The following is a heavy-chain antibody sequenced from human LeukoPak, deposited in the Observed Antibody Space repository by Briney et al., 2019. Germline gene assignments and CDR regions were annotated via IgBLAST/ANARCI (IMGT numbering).Heavy chain of an antibody. D-gene: IGHD6-25*01. Sequence: GGSLRLSCAASGFTFSSYTMNWVRQPPGRGLEWVSNIGTSSTTIYYADSVKGRFTISRDNAKNSLYLQMNSLRADDTAVYYCARFAAGGSYYYYMDVWGKGTTVTVSS. CDR1: GFTFSSYT. V-gene: IGHV3-48*01. J-gene: IGHJ6*03. CDR2: IGTSSTTI. CDR3: ARFAAGGSYYYYMDV.